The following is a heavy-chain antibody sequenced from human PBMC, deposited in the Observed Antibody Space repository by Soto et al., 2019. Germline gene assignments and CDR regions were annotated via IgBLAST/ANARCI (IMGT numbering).Heavy chain of an antibody. D-gene: IGHD3-22*01. CDR1: GFTFSDYA. CDR3: AKGTGYYDSSGYALWGAFDI. J-gene: IGHJ3*02. Sequence: EVQLLESGGGLVQPGGSLRLSCAGSGFTFSDYAMTWVRQAPGKGLEWVSAISGSGGSTYYADSVKGRFTISRDNSKNTLYLQMNSLRAEDTALYYCAKGTGYYDSSGYALWGAFDIWGQGTMVTVSS. V-gene: IGHV3-23*01. CDR2: ISGSGGST.